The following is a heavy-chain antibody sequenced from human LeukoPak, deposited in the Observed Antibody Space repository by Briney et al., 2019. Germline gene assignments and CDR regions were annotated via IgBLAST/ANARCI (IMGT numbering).Heavy chain of an antibody. D-gene: IGHD2-15*01. J-gene: IGHJ4*02. V-gene: IGHV4-59*12. CDR2: IYYSGST. Sequence: SETLSLTCTVSGGSINSYYWSWIRQPPGKGLEWIGYIYYSGSTNYNPSLKSRVTISIDTSKNQFSLKLSSVTAADTAVYYCARGAHRRGYCSGGSCYRSFDYWGQGTLVTVSS. CDR3: ARGAHRRGYCSGGSCYRSFDY. CDR1: GGSINSYY.